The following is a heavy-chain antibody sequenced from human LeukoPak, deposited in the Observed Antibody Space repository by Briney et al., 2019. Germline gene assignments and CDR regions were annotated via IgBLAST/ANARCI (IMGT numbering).Heavy chain of an antibody. CDR2: INPNSGGT. V-gene: IGHV1-2*02. J-gene: IGHJ4*02. Sequence: GASAKVSCKASGYTFTGYYMHWVRQAPGQGLEWMGWINPNSGGTNYAQKFQGRVTMTRDTSISTAYMELSRLRSDDTAVYYCARDGLSVGSNLDYWGQGTLVTVSS. D-gene: IGHD3-10*01. CDR3: ARDGLSVGSNLDY. CDR1: GYTFTGYY.